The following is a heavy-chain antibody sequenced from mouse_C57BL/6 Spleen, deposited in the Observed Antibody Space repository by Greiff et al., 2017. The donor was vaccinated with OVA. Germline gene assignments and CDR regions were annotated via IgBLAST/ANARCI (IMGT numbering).Heavy chain of an antibody. D-gene: IGHD3-2*02. CDR3: ARGETAQAAWFAY. V-gene: IGHV1-54*01. CDR2: INPGSGGT. J-gene: IGHJ3*01. Sequence: QVQLQESGAELVRPGTSVKVSCKASGYAFTNYLIEWVKQRPGQGLEWIGVINPGSGGTNYNEKFKGKATLTADKSSSTAYMQLSSLTSEDSAVYCCARGETAQAAWFAYWGKGTLVTVSA. CDR1: GYAFTNYL.